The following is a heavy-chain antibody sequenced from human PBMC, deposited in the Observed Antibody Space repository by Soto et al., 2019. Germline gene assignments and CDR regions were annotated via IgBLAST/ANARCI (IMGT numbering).Heavy chain of an antibody. CDR1: GYTFTSYD. Sequence: QVQVVQSGAEVKKPGASVKVSCKASGYTFTSYDVTWVRQAPGQGLEWMGWMNPNSGNTGYAQKFQGRVTMTRDTSISTAYMELSSLTNDATAVYYCARVPFITISGSSFYYHYMDVWGKGTTVTVSS. V-gene: IGHV1-8*01. D-gene: IGHD3-3*01. CDR2: MNPNSGNT. J-gene: IGHJ6*03. CDR3: ARVPFITISGSSFYYHYMDV.